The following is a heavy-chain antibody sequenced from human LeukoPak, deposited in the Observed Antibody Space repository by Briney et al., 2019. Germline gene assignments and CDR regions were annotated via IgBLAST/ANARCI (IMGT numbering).Heavy chain of an antibody. D-gene: IGHD3-10*01. CDR2: INHSGST. CDR3: ARGGRITMVRGVIITD. CDR1: GGSFSGYY. Sequence: SETLSLTCAVYGGSFSGYYWSWIRQPPGKGLEWIGEINHSGSTNYNPSLKSRVTISVDTSKNQFSLKLSSVTAADTAVYYCARGGRITMVRGVIITDWGQGTLVTVSS. V-gene: IGHV4-34*01. J-gene: IGHJ4*02.